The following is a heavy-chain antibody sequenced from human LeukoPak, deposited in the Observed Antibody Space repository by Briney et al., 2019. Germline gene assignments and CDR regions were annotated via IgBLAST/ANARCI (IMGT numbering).Heavy chain of an antibody. CDR2: IYYNGRSGNT. J-gene: IGHJ4*02. D-gene: IGHD5/OR15-5a*01. V-gene: IGHV4-31*03. Sequence: SETLSLTCSVSDDSISRRGYYWSWIRHRPGMVLEWMGYIYYNGRSGNTYYNLALKSRVTMSIDTGEKHFSLRLTSVTAADTAVYYCANSLPTVSTRNYFDYWGQGTLVIVSS. CDR1: DDSISRRGYY. CDR3: ANSLPTVSTRNYFDY.